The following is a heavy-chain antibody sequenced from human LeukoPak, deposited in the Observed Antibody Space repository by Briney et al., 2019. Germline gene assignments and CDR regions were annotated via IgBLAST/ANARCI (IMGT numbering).Heavy chain of an antibody. CDR1: GFTVSSNH. J-gene: IGHJ4*02. V-gene: IGHV3-53*01. Sequence: GGSLRLSCAASGFTVSSNHMTWVRQAPGKGLECVSVIYSGGSTYYADSVKGRFTVSRDNSKNTLYLQMNSLRAEDTAMYYCARGLGYCTSTTCLLPFDYWGQGTLVTVSS. CDR3: ARGLGYCTSTTCLLPFDY. D-gene: IGHD2-2*01. CDR2: IYSGGST.